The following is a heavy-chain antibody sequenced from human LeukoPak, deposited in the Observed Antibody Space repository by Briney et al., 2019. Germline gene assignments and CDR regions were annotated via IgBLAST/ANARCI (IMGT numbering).Heavy chain of an antibody. V-gene: IGHV3-9*01. D-gene: IGHD6-19*01. J-gene: IGHJ4*02. Sequence: GGSLRLSCAASGFTFNNYVMHWVRQAPGKGLEWVSSITWNSGNIGYADSVKGRFTISRDSAKNSLYLQMNSLRAEDTALYYCAKGLAVAQYYFDYWGQGTLVTVSS. CDR2: ITWNSGNI. CDR1: GFTFNNYV. CDR3: AKGLAVAQYYFDY.